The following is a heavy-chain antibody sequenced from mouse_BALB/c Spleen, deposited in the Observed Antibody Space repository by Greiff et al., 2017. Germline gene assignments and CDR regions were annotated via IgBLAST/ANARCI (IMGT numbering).Heavy chain of an antibody. CDR1: GFSLTSYG. J-gene: IGHJ3*01. V-gene: IGHV2-5-1*01. CDR3: ARAQLGLPFAY. D-gene: IGHD3-1*01. Sequence: VKLMESGPSLVQPSQSLSITCTVSGFSLTSYGVHWVRQSPGKGLEWLGVIWRGGSTDYNAAFMSRLSITKDNSKSQVFLKMNSLQTDDTAMYYCARAQLGLPFAYWGQGTLVTVSA. CDR2: IWRGGST.